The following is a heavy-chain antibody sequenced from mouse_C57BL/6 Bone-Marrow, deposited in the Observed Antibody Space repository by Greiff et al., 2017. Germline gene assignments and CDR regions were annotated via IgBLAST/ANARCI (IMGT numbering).Heavy chain of an antibody. CDR1: GYTFTEYT. J-gene: IGHJ1*03. CDR3: SRHEDKGNYVGWYFDV. CDR2: FYPGSGSI. V-gene: IGHV1-62-2*01. D-gene: IGHD2-1*01. Sequence: QVQLQQSGAELVKPGASVKLSCKASGYTFTEYTIHWVKQRSGQGLEWIGWFYPGSGSIKYNEKFKEKATLTADKSSSTVYMELSRLTSEDSAVYFCSRHEDKGNYVGWYFDVWGTGTTVTVSS.